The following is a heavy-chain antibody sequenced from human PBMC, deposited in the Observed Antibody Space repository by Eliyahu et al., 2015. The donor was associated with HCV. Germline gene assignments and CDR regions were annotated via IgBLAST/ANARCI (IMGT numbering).Heavy chain of an antibody. V-gene: IGHV2-70*04. CDR1: GFALNTSGVR. CDR3: ALLAGCDDTSCNGRGGWFDP. D-gene: IGHD2/OR15-2a*01. CDR2: IDWDGDK. Sequence: QVTVKESGPALLKPTQTLTLTCTFSGFALNTSGVRVAXLRQSPGKVLQWLARIDWDGDKYYTPSLKTRLAISKDTSRNQVVLTMTNMGPADTGTYYCALLAGCDDTSCNGRGGWFDPWGQGTLVTVSS. J-gene: IGHJ5*02.